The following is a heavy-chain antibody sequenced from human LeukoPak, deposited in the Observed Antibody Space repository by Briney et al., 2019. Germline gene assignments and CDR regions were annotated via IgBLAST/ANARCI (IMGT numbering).Heavy chain of an antibody. CDR1: GGSISSYY. CDR2: IYYSGSA. D-gene: IGHD3-16*01. J-gene: IGHJ6*02. V-gene: IGHV4-59*01. CDR3: AREISWGYYGMDV. Sequence: SDTLSLTCTVSGGSISSYYWSWIRQPPGKGLEWIGYIYYSGSANYNPSLKSRVTISVDTSKNQFSLKLSSVTAADTAVYYCAREISWGYYGMDVWGQGTTVTVSS.